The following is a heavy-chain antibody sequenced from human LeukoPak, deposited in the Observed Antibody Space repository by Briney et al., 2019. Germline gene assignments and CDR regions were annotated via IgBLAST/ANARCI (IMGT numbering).Heavy chain of an antibody. J-gene: IGHJ3*01. CDR3: ARDLGGSYYDSSGSLTDV. D-gene: IGHD3-22*01. CDR2: IYYSGCT. Sequence: SETLSLTCTVSGGSISGYYWNWIRQPPGKGLEWLGYIYYSGCTNYNPSLKSRATISADTSENQLSLKLSAVTAADTAVYYCARDLGGSYYDSSGSLTDVWGQGTMVSVSS. V-gene: IGHV4-59*01. CDR1: GGSISGYY.